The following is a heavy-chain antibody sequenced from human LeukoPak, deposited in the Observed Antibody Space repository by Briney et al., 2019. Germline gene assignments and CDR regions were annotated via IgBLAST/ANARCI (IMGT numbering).Heavy chain of an antibody. J-gene: IGHJ6*02. CDR2: ISSSSGYT. V-gene: IGHV3-11*05. CDR3: ARAPGATYYYFYGMDV. Sequence: PGGSLRLSCAASGFTFSDYYMSWSRQAPGKGLEWVSYISSSSGYTNYADSVKGRFTISTDNAKNSLFLQMNSLRAEDTAVYYCARAPGATYYYFYGMDVWGQGTTVSVSS. D-gene: IGHD3-10*01. CDR1: GFTFSDYY.